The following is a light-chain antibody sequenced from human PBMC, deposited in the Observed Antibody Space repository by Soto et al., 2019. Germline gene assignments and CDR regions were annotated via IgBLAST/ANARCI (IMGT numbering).Light chain of an antibody. CDR3: XXYDSSLSGFVV. J-gene: IGLJ2*01. Sequence: QSVLTQPPSVSGAPGQRVTISCTGSSSNIGAGYDVHWYQQLPGTAPKLLIYGNSNRPSGVPDRFSGSKSGTSASLAITGXQAXXXXXXXCXXYDSSLSGFVVFGGGTKLTVL. V-gene: IGLV1-40*01. CDR1: SSNIGAGYD. CDR2: GNS.